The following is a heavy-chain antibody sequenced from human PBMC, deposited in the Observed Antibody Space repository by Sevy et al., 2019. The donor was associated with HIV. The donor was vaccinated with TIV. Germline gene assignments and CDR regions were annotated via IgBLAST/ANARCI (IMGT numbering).Heavy chain of an antibody. V-gene: IGHV4-39*01. Sequence: SETLSLTCTVSGGSISSSSYYWGWIRQPPGKGLEWIGSIYYSGSTYYNPSLKRRVTISVDTSKNQFSLKLSSVTAADTAVYYCARQGRVPAAYRIFGFDYWGQGTLVTVSS. CDR1: GGSISSSSYY. D-gene: IGHD2-2*01. CDR2: IYYSGST. J-gene: IGHJ4*02. CDR3: ARQGRVPAAYRIFGFDY.